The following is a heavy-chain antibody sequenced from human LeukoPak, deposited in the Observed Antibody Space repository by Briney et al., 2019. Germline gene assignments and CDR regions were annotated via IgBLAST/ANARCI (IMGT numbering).Heavy chain of an antibody. CDR3: AKDIRGSTSWYGLDY. CDR2: ISWDGGST. CDR1: GFTFDDYT. D-gene: IGHD6-13*01. V-gene: IGHV3-43*01. J-gene: IGHJ4*02. Sequence: PGGSLRLSCAASGFTFDDYTIHWVRQAPGKGLEWVSLISWDGGSTFYADSVKGRFTISRDNSKNSLYLQVNSLRAEDTALYYCAKDIRGSTSWYGLDYWGQGTLVTVSS.